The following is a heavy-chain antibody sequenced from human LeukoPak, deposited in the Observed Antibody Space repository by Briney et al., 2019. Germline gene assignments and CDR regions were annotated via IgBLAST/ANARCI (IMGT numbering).Heavy chain of an antibody. J-gene: IGHJ4*02. V-gene: IGHV1-18*01. D-gene: IGHD1-1*01. CDR3: ARGNGASFDY. Sequence: KFQGRVTTTTDTSTSTAYMELRSLRSDDTAVYYCARGNGASFDYWGQGTLVTVSS.